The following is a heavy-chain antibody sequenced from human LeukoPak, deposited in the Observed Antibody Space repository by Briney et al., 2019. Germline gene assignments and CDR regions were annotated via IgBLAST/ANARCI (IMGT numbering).Heavy chain of an antibody. CDR2: INPNSGGT. CDR3: ARDTDSSGWYYFDY. D-gene: IGHD6-19*01. CDR1: GYTFTGYY. V-gene: IGHV1-2*02. Sequence: ASVKVPCKASGYTFTGYYMHWVRQAPGQGLEWMGWINPNSGGTNYAQKFQGRVTMTRDTSISTAYMELSRLRSEDTAVYYCARDTDSSGWYYFDYWGQGTLVTVSS. J-gene: IGHJ4*02.